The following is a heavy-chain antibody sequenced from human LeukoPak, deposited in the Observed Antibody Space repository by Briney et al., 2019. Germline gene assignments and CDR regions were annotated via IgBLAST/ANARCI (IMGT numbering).Heavy chain of an antibody. Sequence: TGGSLRLSCAASGFTFSSYSMNWVRQAPGKGLEWVSSISSSSSYIYYADSVKGRFTISRDNAKNSLYLQMNSLRAEDTAVYYCARDRHYDFWSGSFDYWGQGTLVTVSS. CDR2: ISSSSSYI. J-gene: IGHJ4*02. CDR3: ARDRHYDFWSGSFDY. D-gene: IGHD3-3*01. V-gene: IGHV3-21*01. CDR1: GFTFSSYS.